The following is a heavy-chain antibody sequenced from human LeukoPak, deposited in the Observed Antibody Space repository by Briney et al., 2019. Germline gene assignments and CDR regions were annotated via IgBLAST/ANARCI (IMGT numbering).Heavy chain of an antibody. CDR3: AKDTASTPYSSGWVDY. Sequence: GGSLRLSCAASGFSFVNYAMTWVRQAPEKGLEWVSAISGSGGSTYHEESVKGRFIISRDNSKNTLYLQMNSLRAEDTAVYYCAKDTASTPYSSGWVDYWGQGTLVTVSS. V-gene: IGHV3-23*01. CDR1: GFSFVNYA. J-gene: IGHJ4*02. D-gene: IGHD6-19*01. CDR2: ISGSGGST.